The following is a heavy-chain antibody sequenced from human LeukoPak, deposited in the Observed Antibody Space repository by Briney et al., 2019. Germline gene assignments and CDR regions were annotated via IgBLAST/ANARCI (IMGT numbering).Heavy chain of an antibody. Sequence: GGSLRLSCAASGFTFSSYGVSWVRQAPGKGLEWVSVMSGGGGSTYDADSVKGRFTISRDNSKNTLYLQMNSLRAEDTAVYYCAKEYSGNYYYLDYWGQGTLVTVSS. J-gene: IGHJ4*02. CDR2: MSGGGGST. V-gene: IGHV3-23*01. CDR3: AKEYSGNYYYLDY. CDR1: GFTFSSYG. D-gene: IGHD1-26*01.